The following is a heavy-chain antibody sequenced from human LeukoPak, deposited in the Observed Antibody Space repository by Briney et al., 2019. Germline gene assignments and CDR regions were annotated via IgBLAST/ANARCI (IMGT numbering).Heavy chain of an antibody. CDR2: ISYDGSNK. CDR1: GFTFSSYA. Sequence: GGSLRLSCAASGFTFSSYAMHWVRQAPGKGLEWVAVISYDGSNKYYADSVKGRFTISRDNSKNTLYLQMNSLRAEDTAVYYCARSSSSWYGGYFDYWGRGTLVTVSS. D-gene: IGHD6-13*01. CDR3: ARSSSSWYGGYFDY. J-gene: IGHJ4*02. V-gene: IGHV3-30-3*01.